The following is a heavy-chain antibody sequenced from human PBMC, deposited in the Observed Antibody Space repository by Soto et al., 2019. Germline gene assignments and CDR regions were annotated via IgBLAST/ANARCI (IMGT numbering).Heavy chain of an antibody. CDR2: IYYSGST. V-gene: IGHV4-61*01. CDR3: ARTYYYDSSGPAPDYYYGMDV. D-gene: IGHD3-22*01. J-gene: IGHJ6*02. CDR1: GDSVTSGSYY. Sequence: PSETLSLTCIVSGDSVTSGSYYWSWIQQPPGKGLEWIGYIYYSGSTNYNPSLKSRVTISVDTSKNQFSLKLSSVTAADTAVYYCARTYYYDSSGPAPDYYYGMDVWGQGTTVTVSS.